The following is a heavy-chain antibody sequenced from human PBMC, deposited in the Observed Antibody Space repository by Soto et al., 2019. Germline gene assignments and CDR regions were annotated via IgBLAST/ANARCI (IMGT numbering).Heavy chain of an antibody. J-gene: IGHJ3*02. CDR1: GASSSDYY. CDR2: IYFSGAP. D-gene: IGHD2-8*01. CDR3: ARSGVLGSCVNGVCLRGDAFDI. V-gene: IGHV4-59*01. Sequence: QVQLQESGPGLVKPSETLSLTCTVSGASSSDYYWSWIRQPPGKGLEWIGYIYFSGAPNYNPSLKSRIAISLDTAKNQFSLSLRSVTAADTGMYYCARSGVLGSCVNGVCLRGDAFDIWGQGKMVTVSS.